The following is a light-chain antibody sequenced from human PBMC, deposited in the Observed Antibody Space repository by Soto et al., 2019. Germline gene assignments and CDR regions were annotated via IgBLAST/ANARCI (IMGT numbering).Light chain of an antibody. CDR3: SSYTSSSTDV. J-gene: IGLJ1*01. CDR1: SSDVGGYNY. CDR2: EVS. V-gene: IGLV2-14*01. Sequence: QSVLTQPASVSGSPGQSITISCTVTSSDVGGYNYVSWYQQHPGKAPKLMIYEVSNRPSGVSNRFSGSKSGNTASLTISGLQAEDEADYYCSSYTSSSTDVFGTGTKVTLL.